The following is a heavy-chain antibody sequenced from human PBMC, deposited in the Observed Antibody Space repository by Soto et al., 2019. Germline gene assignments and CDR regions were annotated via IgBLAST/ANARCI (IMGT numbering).Heavy chain of an antibody. V-gene: IGHV1-2*02. D-gene: IGHD6-6*01. CDR1: GYSFTGYY. J-gene: IGHJ5*02. CDR3: ARHSSSSSYFNWFDP. Sequence: XSVKVACKASGYSFTGYYMHWVRQAPGQGLEWMGWINPNSGGTNYAQKFQGRVTMTRDTSISTAYMELSRLRSDDTAVYYCARHSSSSSYFNWFDPWGQGTLVTVSS. CDR2: INPNSGGT.